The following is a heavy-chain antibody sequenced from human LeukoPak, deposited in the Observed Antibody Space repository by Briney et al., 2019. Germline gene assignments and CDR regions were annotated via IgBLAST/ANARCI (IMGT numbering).Heavy chain of an antibody. CDR3: AKDRSSSWSAAFDY. CDR1: GFTFDDYA. D-gene: IGHD6-13*01. CDR2: ISWNSGSI. J-gene: IGHJ4*02. V-gene: IGHV3-9*01. Sequence: SGRSLRLSCAASGFTFDDYAMHWVRQAPGKGLEWVSGISWNSGSIGYADSVKGRFTISRDNAKNSLYLQMNSLRAEDTALYYCAKDRSSSWSAAFDYWGQGTLVTVSS.